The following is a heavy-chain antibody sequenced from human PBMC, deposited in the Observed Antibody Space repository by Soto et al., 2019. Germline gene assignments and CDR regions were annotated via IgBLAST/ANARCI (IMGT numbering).Heavy chain of an antibody. CDR2: SYYNGRT. J-gene: IGHJ5*02. V-gene: IGHV4-59*13. CDR3: ARVVGRNWFDV. CDR1: GGSISGYD. D-gene: IGHD2-15*01. Sequence: SQTVSLTCSVSGGSISGYDWSWIRQTPGTGLGWSGYSYYNGRTNFNPSIKSRDTISLDTSKNQFSLQPAFVTAAETAVYYCARVVGRNWFDVWGQGTLVNVSS.